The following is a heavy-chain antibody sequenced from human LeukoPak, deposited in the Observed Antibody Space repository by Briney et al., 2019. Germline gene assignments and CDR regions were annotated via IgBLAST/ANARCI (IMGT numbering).Heavy chain of an antibody. Sequence: PGGSLRLSCAASGFTFSSYGMHWVRQAPGKGLEWVAVISYDGGNKYYADSVKGRFTISRDNSKNTLYLQMNSLRAEDTAVYYCAKDFTLRYFDWLLPKDYYYYYGMDVWGQGTTVTVSS. CDR1: GFTFSSYG. D-gene: IGHD3-9*01. V-gene: IGHV3-30*18. J-gene: IGHJ6*02. CDR2: ISYDGGNK. CDR3: AKDFTLRYFDWLLPKDYYYYYGMDV.